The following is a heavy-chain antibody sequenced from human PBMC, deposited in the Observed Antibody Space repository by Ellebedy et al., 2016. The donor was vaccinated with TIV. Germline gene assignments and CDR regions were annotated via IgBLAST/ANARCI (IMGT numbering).Heavy chain of an antibody. CDR2: ISSSGSTI. V-gene: IGHV3-11*04. J-gene: IGHJ4*02. CDR3: ARGAAEGYASTWRTSYYFDY. Sequence: GGSLRLXCAASGFTFSDYYMSWIRQAPGKGLEWVSYISSSGSTIYYADSVKGRFTISRDNAKNSLYLQMNSLRAEDTALYYCARGAAEGYASTWRTSYYFDYWGRGTLVTVSS. CDR1: GFTFSDYY. D-gene: IGHD2-2*01.